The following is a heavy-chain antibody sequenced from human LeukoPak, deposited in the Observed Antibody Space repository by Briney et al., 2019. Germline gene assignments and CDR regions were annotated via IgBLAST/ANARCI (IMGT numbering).Heavy chain of an antibody. D-gene: IGHD2-2*01. CDR1: GYRFTDYW. V-gene: IGHV5-51*01. CDR2: IWPGDSNT. J-gene: IGHJ4*02. CDR3: AKLQGYCSSTSCYGFDY. Sequence: PGESLKISCKGSGYRFTDYWIGWVRQMPGKGLEWMGIIWPGDSNTRYSPSFQGQVTISADKSISTACLQWSSLKASDTAMYYCAKLQGYCSSTSCYGFDYWGQGTLVTVSS.